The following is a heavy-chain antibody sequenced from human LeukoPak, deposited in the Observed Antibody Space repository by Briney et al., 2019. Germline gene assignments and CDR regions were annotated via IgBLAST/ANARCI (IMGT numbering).Heavy chain of an antibody. D-gene: IGHD5-18*01. CDR2: IYYSGST. Sequence: SETLSLTCTVSGGSISSSSYYWGWIRQPPGKGLEWIGSIYYSGSTYYNPSLKSRATISVDTSKNQFSLKLSSVTAADTAVYYCARAVVTAMAPFDYWGQGTLVTVSS. J-gene: IGHJ4*02. CDR3: ARAVVTAMAPFDY. CDR1: GGSISSSSYY. V-gene: IGHV4-39*07.